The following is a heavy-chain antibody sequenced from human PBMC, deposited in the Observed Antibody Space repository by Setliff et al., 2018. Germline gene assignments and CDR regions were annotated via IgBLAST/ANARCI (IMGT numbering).Heavy chain of an antibody. J-gene: IGHJ4*02. CDR1: GVSINSLSW. CDR3: ARGRNIAARLLDS. Sequence: PSETLSLTCAVSGVSINSLSWWSWVRQSPGKGLEWIGEIYHDGNSNFNPSVHYSPSLKSRVTMSIDKPNNQFSLKLTSMTAADTAVYYCARGRNIAARLLDSWGQGTLVTISS. CDR2: IYHDGNS. D-gene: IGHD6-6*01. V-gene: IGHV4-4*02.